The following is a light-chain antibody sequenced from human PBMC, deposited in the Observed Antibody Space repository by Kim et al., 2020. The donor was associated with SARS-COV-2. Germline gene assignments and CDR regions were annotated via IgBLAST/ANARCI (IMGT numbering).Light chain of an antibody. CDR2: EDN. CDR3: QSYDSSNRV. CDR1: SGSIARNS. J-gene: IGLJ3*02. V-gene: IGLV6-57*03. Sequence: GKTVTISCTRSSGSIARNSVQWYQQRPGSAPTTVIYEDNQRPSGVPDRFSGSIDSSSNSASLTISGLKTEDEADYYCQSYDSSNRVFGGGTQLTVL.